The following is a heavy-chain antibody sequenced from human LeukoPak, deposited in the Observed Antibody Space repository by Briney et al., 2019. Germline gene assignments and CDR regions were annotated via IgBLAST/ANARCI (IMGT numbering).Heavy chain of an antibody. Sequence: GGSLRLSCSASGFTFSSYSMTWVRQAPGKGLEWVSCISSSSTYIYFADSVKGRFTISRDKSKNSLYLQMNSLRAEDTAVYCCARDFYLDYDVLTGYYDQWGRGTLVTVSS. CDR2: ISSSSTYI. CDR3: ARDFYLDYDVLTGYYDQ. J-gene: IGHJ4*02. D-gene: IGHD3-9*01. V-gene: IGHV3-21*01. CDR1: GFTFSSYS.